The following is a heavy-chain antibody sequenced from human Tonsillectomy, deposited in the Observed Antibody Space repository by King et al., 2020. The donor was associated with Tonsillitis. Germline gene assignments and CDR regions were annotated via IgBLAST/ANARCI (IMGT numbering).Heavy chain of an antibody. V-gene: IGHV3-30*01. CDR1: GFTFRSYA. Sequence: VQLVESGGGVVQPGRSLRLSCAASGFTFRSYARHWVRQAPGKGLEWVAVISNDGSNKYYADSVKGRFTISRDNSKNTLYLQMNSLRAEDTAMYYCAREGYNYVIDYWGQGTLATVSS. CDR3: AREGYNYVIDY. CDR2: ISNDGSNK. D-gene: IGHD5-18*01. J-gene: IGHJ4*02.